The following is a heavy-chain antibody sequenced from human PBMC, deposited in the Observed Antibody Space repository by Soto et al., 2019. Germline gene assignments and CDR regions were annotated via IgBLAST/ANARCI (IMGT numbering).Heavy chain of an antibody. J-gene: IGHJ5*02. D-gene: IGHD3-3*01. CDR2: MIHSGSS. V-gene: IGHV4-34*01. CDR3: ARGHPSVRFLGLWSDP. Sequence: ASETLSLTCAVVGGSFNGYFWTWVRQPPGKGLEWIGEMIHSGSSNYNPSLRGRVTMSVDTSMNQFSLKLTGVTAADTGVYYCARGHPSVRFLGLWSDPWGQGTLVTVSS. CDR1: GGSFNGYF.